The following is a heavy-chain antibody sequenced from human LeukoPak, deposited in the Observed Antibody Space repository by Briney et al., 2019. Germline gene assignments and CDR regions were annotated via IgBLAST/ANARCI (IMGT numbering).Heavy chain of an antibody. CDR3: AKDRGPYYYGSGSPYYFDY. V-gene: IGHV3-30*02. CDR2: IRYDGSNK. CDR1: GFTFSSYG. D-gene: IGHD3-10*01. Sequence: GGSLRLSCAASGFTFSSYGMHWVRQAPGKGLEWMAFIRYDGSNKYYADSVKGRFTISRDNSKNTLYLQMNSLRAEDTAVYYCAKDRGPYYYGSGSPYYFDYWGQGTLVTVSS. J-gene: IGHJ4*02.